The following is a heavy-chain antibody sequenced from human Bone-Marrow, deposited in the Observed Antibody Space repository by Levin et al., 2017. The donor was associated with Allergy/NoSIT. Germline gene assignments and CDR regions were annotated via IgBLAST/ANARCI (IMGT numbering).Heavy chain of an antibody. CDR2: IYPNDSEI. CDR3: ARVMVTGVTPIDY. Sequence: RGESLKISCKGLGYQFRAFWIGWVRQLPGKGLEWMGIIYPNDSEIRYSPSFRGHTTISVDTAIDTAYLQWGSLETSDSGMYFCARVMVTGVTPIDYWGQGTLVTVSA. V-gene: IGHV5-51*01. CDR1: GYQFRAFW. J-gene: IGHJ4*02. D-gene: IGHD4-23*01.